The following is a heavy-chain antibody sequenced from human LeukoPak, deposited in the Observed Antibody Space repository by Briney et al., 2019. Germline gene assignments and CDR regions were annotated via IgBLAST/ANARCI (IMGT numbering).Heavy chain of an antibody. D-gene: IGHD5-18*01. V-gene: IGHV4-59*01. CDR2: IYYSGST. J-gene: IGHJ4*02. CDR3: ARGAAGYSYG. CDR1: GGSIGSYY. Sequence: SETLSLTCTVSGGSIGSYYWSWIRQPPGKGLEWIGHIYYSGSTNYNPSLKSRLTISIDTSKNQFSLRLSSVTAADTAVYYCARGAAGYSYGWGQGTLVTVSS.